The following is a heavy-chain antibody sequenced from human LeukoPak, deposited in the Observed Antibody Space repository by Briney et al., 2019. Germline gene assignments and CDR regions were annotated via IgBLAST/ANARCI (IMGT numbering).Heavy chain of an antibody. Sequence: GGSLRLSCAASGFTFSSYGMSWVRQAPGKGLEWVSGISGSGGGTNYADSVKGRFTISRDNSKNTLYLQMSSLRAEDTAVYYCAKAGGYGSGSYLTWFDPWGQGTLVTVTS. CDR3: AKAGGYGSGSYLTWFDP. CDR2: ISGSGGGT. V-gene: IGHV3-23*01. J-gene: IGHJ5*02. D-gene: IGHD3-10*01. CDR1: GFTFSSYG.